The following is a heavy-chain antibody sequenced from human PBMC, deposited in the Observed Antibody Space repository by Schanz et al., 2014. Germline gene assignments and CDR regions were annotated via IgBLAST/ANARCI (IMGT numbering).Heavy chain of an antibody. Sequence: VQLLESGGGLFKPGGSLRLSCAGSGFTFADYYMTWIRQAPGKGLEWVGRIKSSIDAETTDYAAPAKGRFTLSRDDSKKTVYLHMNSLKIEDTAVDYCLIDRLVAKVVPLHWGQGTLVTVSS. CDR3: LIDRLVAKVVPLH. D-gene: IGHD3-22*01. J-gene: IGHJ4*02. V-gene: IGHV3-15*01. CDR1: GFTFADYY. CDR2: IKSSIDAETT.